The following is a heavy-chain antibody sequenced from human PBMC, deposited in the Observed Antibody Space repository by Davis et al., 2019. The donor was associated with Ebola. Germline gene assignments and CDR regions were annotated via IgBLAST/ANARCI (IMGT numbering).Heavy chain of an antibody. CDR2: IYYGGTT. V-gene: IGHV4-30-4*01. Sequence: PSETLSLTCAVSGVSITSGDYYWTRIRQSPGKGLEWIGYIYYGGTTFYNPSVKSRVTIPVETSRNQFSLNLNSVTAADTAVYYCASVPAAAVPFYMDVWGRGTTVTVSS. CDR3: ASVPAAAVPFYMDV. D-gene: IGHD2-2*01. J-gene: IGHJ6*03. CDR1: GVSITSGDYY.